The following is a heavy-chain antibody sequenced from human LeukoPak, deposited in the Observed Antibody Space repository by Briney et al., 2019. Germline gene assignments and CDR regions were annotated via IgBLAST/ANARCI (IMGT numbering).Heavy chain of an antibody. CDR2: INPNSGDT. V-gene: IGHV1-2*02. CDR3: AREYYDILTGYYTRAFDF. D-gene: IGHD3-9*01. Sequence: ASVKVSCKASGYTFTGYYIHWVRQAPGQGLEWMGWINPNSGDTNSAQKFQGRVTVTRDTSISTAYMELNRLRSDDMAVYYCAREYYDILTGYYTRAFDFWGQGTMVTVSS. J-gene: IGHJ3*01. CDR1: GYTFTGYY.